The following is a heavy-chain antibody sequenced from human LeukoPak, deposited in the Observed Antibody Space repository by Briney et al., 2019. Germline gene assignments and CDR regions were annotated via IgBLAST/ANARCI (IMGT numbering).Heavy chain of an antibody. CDR2: VSLGGGVE. Sequence: GRSLRLSCAASGFTFSNYGMHWVRLAPGRGLEWVAVVSLGGGVEYYADSVKGRFTISRDNSKSTLHLQMNSLRPEDTAVYYCAKEVKVAAGPWYFDYWGQGTLVTVSS. CDR1: GFTFSNYG. V-gene: IGHV3-30*18. CDR3: AKEVKVAAGPWYFDY. D-gene: IGHD6-6*01. J-gene: IGHJ4*02.